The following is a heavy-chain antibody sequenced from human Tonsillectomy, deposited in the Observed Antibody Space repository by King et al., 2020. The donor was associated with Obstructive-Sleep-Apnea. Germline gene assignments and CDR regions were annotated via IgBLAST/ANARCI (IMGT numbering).Heavy chain of an antibody. CDR2: IAGSGGVT. Sequence: VQLVESGGGLVQPGGSLRLSCTASGFTFTSYAMSWVRQAPGKGLEWVSVIAGSGGVTYYADSVKGRFTIPRDNPKNTLYLQMNSLRVEDTAVYYCAKMGRIDGGSCDYWGQGTLVTVSS. CDR1: GFTFTSYA. D-gene: IGHD2-15*01. J-gene: IGHJ4*02. CDR3: AKMGRIDGGSCDY. V-gene: IGHV3-23*04.